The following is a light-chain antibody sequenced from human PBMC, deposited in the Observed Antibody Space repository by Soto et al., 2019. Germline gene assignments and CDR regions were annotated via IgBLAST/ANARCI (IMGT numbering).Light chain of an antibody. Sequence: DLQMTQSPSSLSASLGDRVTITCRASQSISSYLNWYQQKPGKAPKLLIYAASTKQSGVPSRFSGSGSGTDFTLTISSLQPEDFATYYCQQSYSTPLFGPGTNVDI. V-gene: IGKV1-39*01. CDR2: AAS. J-gene: IGKJ3*01. CDR1: QSISSY. CDR3: QQSYSTPL.